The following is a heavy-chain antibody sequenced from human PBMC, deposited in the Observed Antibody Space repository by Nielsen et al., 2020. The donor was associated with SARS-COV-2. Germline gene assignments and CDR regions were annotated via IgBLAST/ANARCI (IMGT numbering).Heavy chain of an antibody. Sequence: KVSCKGSGYSFTSYWIGWVRQMPGKGLEWMGLIYPGDSDTRYSPSFQGQVTISADKSISTAYLQWSSLKASDTAMYYCARHPGGYSYGFGPDIDYWGQGTLVTVSS. CDR1: GYSFTSYW. V-gene: IGHV5-51*01. CDR3: ARHPGGYSYGFGPDIDY. J-gene: IGHJ4*02. D-gene: IGHD5-18*01. CDR2: IYPGDSDT.